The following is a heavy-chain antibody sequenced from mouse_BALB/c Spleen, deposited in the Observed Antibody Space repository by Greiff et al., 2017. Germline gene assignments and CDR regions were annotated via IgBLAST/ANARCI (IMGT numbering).Heavy chain of an antibody. CDR2: ILPGSGST. CDR1: GYTFSSYW. Sequence: VQLQESGAELMKPGASVKISCKATGYTFSSYWIEWVKQRPGHGLEWIGEILPGSGSTNYNEKFKGKATFTADTSSNTAYMQLSSLTSEDSAVYYCARDYGNYVLYAMDYWGQGTSVTVSS. J-gene: IGHJ4*01. V-gene: IGHV1-9*01. CDR3: ARDYGNYVLYAMDY. D-gene: IGHD2-1*01.